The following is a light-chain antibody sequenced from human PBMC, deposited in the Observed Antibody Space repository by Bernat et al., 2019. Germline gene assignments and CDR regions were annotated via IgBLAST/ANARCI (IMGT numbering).Light chain of an antibody. Sequence: DIQMTRSPSTLSASVGDRVTITCRASQSISDWLAWYQQKPGKAPKLLIYKASSLESGVPSRFSGSGSATEFTLTISSLQPDDSAMYYCQQYKNYITFGQGTRLEIK. J-gene: IGKJ5*01. CDR2: KAS. V-gene: IGKV1-5*03. CDR3: QQYKNYIT. CDR1: QSISDW.